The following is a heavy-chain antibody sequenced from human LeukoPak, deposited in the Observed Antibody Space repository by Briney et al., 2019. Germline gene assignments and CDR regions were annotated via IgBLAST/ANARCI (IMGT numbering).Heavy chain of an antibody. CDR2: MNPNSGNT. CDR1: GYTFTSYD. CDR3: ATLAVAGTYYYYYMDV. D-gene: IGHD6-19*01. V-gene: IGHV1-8*01. J-gene: IGHJ6*03. Sequence: ASVKVSCKASGYTFTSYDINWVRQATGQGLEWMGWMNPNSGNTGYAQKFQGRVTMTEDTSTDTAYMELSSLRSEDTAVYYCATLAVAGTYYYYYMDVWGKGTTVTISS.